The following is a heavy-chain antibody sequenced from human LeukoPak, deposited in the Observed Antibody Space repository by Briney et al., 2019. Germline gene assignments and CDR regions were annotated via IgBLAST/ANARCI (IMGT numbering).Heavy chain of an antibody. Sequence: PGGSLRLSCAASGFTFSSYSLNWVRQAPGKGLEWVSSISSSSSNIYYADSVKGRFTISRDNAKNSLYLQMNSLRAEDTAVYYCARIGAAGHFDYWGQGTLVTVSS. D-gene: IGHD6-13*01. CDR2: ISSSSSNI. V-gene: IGHV3-21*01. CDR3: ARIGAAGHFDY. J-gene: IGHJ4*02. CDR1: GFTFSSYS.